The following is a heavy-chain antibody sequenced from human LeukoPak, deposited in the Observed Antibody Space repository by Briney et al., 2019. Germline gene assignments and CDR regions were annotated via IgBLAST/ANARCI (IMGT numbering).Heavy chain of an antibody. CDR1: GGTFSSYA. Sequence: ASVKVSCKASGGTFSSYAISWVRQAPGQGLEWMGGIIPIFGTANYAQKFQGRVTITADESTSTAYMELSSLRSEDTAVYYCARLSIAAAAGRWDPDPWGQGTLVTVSS. D-gene: IGHD6-13*01. CDR2: IIPIFGTA. J-gene: IGHJ5*02. V-gene: IGHV1-69*13. CDR3: ARLSIAAAAGRWDPDP.